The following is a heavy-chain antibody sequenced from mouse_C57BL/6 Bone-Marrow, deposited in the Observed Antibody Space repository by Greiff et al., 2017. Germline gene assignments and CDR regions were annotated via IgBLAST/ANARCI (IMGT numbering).Heavy chain of an antibody. J-gene: IGHJ4*01. Sequence: VKLQQSGPGLVQPSQSLSITCTVSGFSLTSYGVHWVRQSPGKGLEWLGVIWRGGSTDYNAAFMSRLSITKDNSKSQVFFKMNSLQADDPAIYYCAKASFYYDYDGYAMDYWGQGTSVTVSS. V-gene: IGHV2-5*01. CDR3: AKASFYYDYDGYAMDY. CDR1: GFSLTSYG. CDR2: IWRGGST. D-gene: IGHD2-4*01.